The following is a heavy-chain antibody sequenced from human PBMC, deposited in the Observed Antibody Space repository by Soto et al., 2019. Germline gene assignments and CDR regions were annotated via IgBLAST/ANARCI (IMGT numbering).Heavy chain of an antibody. V-gene: IGHV1-2*02. D-gene: IGHD1-26*01. CDR1: GYTFTGHY. Sequence: ASVKVSCKASGYTFTGHYIHWVRQAPEQGPEWMGEMGPESGATRYAQRFQGRVTMTRDMSITTVYMELNNLSPDDTAVYYCGRGRSGQIVVFYWGQGTPVTVSS. J-gene: IGHJ4*02. CDR3: GRGRSGQIVVFY. CDR2: MGPESGAT.